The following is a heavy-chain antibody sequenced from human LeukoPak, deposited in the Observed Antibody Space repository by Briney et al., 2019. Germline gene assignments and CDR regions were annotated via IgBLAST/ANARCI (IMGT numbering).Heavy chain of an antibody. D-gene: IGHD6-13*01. CDR1: GFTVSSNY. V-gene: IGHV3-53*05. J-gene: IGHJ4*02. CDR2: IYSGGST. Sequence: AGGSLRLSCAASGFTVSSNYMSWVRQAPGKGLEWVSVIYSGGSTYYADSVKGRFTISRDNAKNSLYLQMNSLRAEDTAFYCAKDISLGIAAALSYWGQGTLVTVSS. CDR3: AKDISLGIAAALSY.